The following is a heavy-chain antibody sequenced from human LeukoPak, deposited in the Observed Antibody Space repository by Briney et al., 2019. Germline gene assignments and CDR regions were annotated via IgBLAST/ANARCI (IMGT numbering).Heavy chain of an antibody. CDR3: ARDYSSGWSFDF. J-gene: IGHJ4*02. D-gene: IGHD6-19*01. Sequence: SVKVSCKASGGTFSSYAISWVRQAPGQGLEWMGGIIPIFGTANYAQKFQGRVTITADESTSTAYMELSSLRSEDTAIYYCARDYSSGWSFDFWGQGALVTVSS. V-gene: IGHV1-69*13. CDR2: IIPIFGTA. CDR1: GGTFSSYA.